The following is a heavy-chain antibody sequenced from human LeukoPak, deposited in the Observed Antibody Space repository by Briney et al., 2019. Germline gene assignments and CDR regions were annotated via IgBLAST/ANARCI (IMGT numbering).Heavy chain of an antibody. V-gene: IGHV3-33*01. J-gene: IGHJ4*02. CDR1: GFTFSSYG. D-gene: IGHD6-19*01. Sequence: GRSLRLSCAASGFTFSSYGMHWVRQAPGKGLEWVAIIWYNGSNKYYADSVKGRFTISRDNSKNTLYLQMNSLRAEDTAVYYCAREIAVAGTFNLDYWGQGTLVTVSS. CDR3: AREIAVAGTFNLDY. CDR2: IWYNGSNK.